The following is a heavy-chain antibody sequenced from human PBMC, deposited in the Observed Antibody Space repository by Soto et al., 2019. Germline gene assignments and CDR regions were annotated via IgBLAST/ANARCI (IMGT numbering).Heavy chain of an antibody. J-gene: IGHJ5*02. CDR3: ATSNWFDP. CDR2: FYYSGST. CDR1: RGSINTYY. V-gene: IGHV4-59*08. Sequence: PSETLSLTCTVSRGSINTYYWSWIRQPPGKGLEWIGYFYYSGSTNYNPSLKSRVTISVDTSKTQFSLKLSSVTAADTAVYYCATSNWFDPWGQGTLVTVSS.